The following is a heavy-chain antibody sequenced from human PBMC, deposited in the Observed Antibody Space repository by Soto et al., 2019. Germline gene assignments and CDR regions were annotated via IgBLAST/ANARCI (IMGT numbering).Heavy chain of an antibody. Sequence: GGSLRLSCAASGFTFSSYGMHWVRQAPGKGLEWVAVIWYDGSNKYYADSVKGRFTISRDNSKNTLYLQMNSLRAEDTAVYYCARDQNPDSSGYYLPPYYFDYWGQGTLVTVSS. V-gene: IGHV3-33*01. J-gene: IGHJ4*02. CDR2: IWYDGSNK. CDR1: GFTFSSYG. CDR3: ARDQNPDSSGYYLPPYYFDY. D-gene: IGHD3-22*01.